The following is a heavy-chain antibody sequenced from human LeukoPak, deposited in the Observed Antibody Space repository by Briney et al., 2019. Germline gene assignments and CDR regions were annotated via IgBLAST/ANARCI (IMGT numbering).Heavy chain of an antibody. CDR2: IYHSGST. CDR3: ARGFGVGHYAFDI. J-gene: IGHJ3*02. V-gene: IGHV4-4*02. CDR1: GGSISSSNW. Sequence: SGTLSLTCAVSGGSISSSNWWTWVRQAPGKGLEWIGEIYHSGSTNYNPSLKSRVTISVDKSKNHFSLKLSSVTAADTAVYYCARGFGVGHYAFDIWGQGTLVTVSS. D-gene: IGHD3-3*01.